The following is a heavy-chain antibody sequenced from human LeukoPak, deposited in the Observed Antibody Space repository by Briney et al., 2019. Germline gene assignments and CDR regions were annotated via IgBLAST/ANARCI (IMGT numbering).Heavy chain of an antibody. CDR3: ARDMRLRAFDI. CDR1: GFTFSSYS. V-gene: IGHV3-21*01. J-gene: IGHJ3*02. CDR2: ISSSSSYI. Sequence: GGSLRLSCAASGFTFSSYSMNWVRQAPGKGLELVSSISSSSSYIYYADSVKGRFTISRDNAKNSLYLQMNSLRAEDTAVYYCARDMRLRAFDIWGQGTMVTVSS. D-gene: IGHD2-2*01.